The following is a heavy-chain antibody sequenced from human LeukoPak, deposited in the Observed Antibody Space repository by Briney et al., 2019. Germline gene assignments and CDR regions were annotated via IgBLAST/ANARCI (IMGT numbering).Heavy chain of an antibody. V-gene: IGHV4-39*01. CDR3: ARQRYYDSSGYYCPAPSYGMDV. J-gene: IGHJ6*02. Sequence: PSETLSLTCTVSCGSISSRSYYWGWIRQPPGKGLEWIGSIYYSGSTYYNPSLKSRVTISVDTSKNQFSLKLSSVTAADTAVYYCARQRYYDSSGYYCPAPSYGMDVWGQGTTVTVSS. CDR1: CGSISSRSYY. CDR2: IYYSGST. D-gene: IGHD3-22*01.